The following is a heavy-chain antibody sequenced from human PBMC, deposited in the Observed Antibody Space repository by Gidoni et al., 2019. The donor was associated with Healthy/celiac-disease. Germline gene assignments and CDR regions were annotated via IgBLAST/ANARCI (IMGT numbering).Heavy chain of an antibody. J-gene: IGHJ2*01. CDR3: ARRGNDYGDLDWYFDL. Sequence: EVQLVESGGGVVRPGGSLRLSCAASGFPLDDYGMSWVRQAPGKGLEWVSGINWNGGSTGYADSVKGRFTISRDNAKNSLYLQMNSLRAEDTALYHCARRGNDYGDLDWYFDLWGRGTLVTVSS. CDR2: INWNGGST. D-gene: IGHD4-17*01. CDR1: GFPLDDYG. V-gene: IGHV3-20*01.